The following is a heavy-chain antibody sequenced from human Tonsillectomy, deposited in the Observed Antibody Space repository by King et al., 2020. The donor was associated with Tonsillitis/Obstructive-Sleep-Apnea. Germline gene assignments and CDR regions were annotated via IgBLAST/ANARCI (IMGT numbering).Heavy chain of an antibody. Sequence: QLQESGPGLVKPSETLSLTCTVSGGSISSYYWSWIRQPPGKGLEWIGYIYYSGSTNYNPSLKSRVTISVDTSKNQFSLKLSSVTAADTAVYYCARVTSYYYYSSGLDAFDIWGQGTMVTVSS. CDR3: ARVTSYYYYSSGLDAFDI. V-gene: IGHV4-59*01. D-gene: IGHD3-22*01. CDR1: GGSISSYY. J-gene: IGHJ3*02. CDR2: IYYSGST.